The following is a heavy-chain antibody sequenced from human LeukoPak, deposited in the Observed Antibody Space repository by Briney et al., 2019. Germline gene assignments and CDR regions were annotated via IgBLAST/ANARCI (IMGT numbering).Heavy chain of an antibody. CDR1: GYTVTSYY. CDR3: AREGRDPESDYYYGMDV. J-gene: IGHJ6*02. V-gene: IGHV1-69*13. CDR2: IIPIFGTA. D-gene: IGHD1-14*01. Sequence: SVKVSCKASGYTVTSYYMHWVRQAPGQGLEWMGGIIPIFGTANYAQKFQGRVTITADESTSTAYMELSSLRSEDTAVYYCAREGRDPESDYYYGMDVWGQGTTVTVSS.